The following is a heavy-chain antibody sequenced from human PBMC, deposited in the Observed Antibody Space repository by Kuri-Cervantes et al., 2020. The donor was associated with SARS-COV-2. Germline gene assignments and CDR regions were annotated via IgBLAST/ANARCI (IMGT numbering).Heavy chain of an antibody. D-gene: IGHD6-19*01. CDR1: GFPFSSYT. J-gene: IGHJ2*01. CDR3: ARVAPLYNSGFSWYFDL. Sequence: GGSLRLSCAASGFPFSSYTMYWIRLAPGKGLEWVSSISDSGYYTKYADSVKGRFTISRDNAKNSLYLQTNSLRAEGTAVYYCARVAPLYNSGFSWYFDLWGRGTLVTVSS. CDR2: ISDSGYYT. V-gene: IGHV3-21*01.